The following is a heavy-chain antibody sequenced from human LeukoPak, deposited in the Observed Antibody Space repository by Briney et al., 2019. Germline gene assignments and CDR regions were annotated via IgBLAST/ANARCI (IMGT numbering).Heavy chain of an antibody. CDR3: ARTRRRGYSYGPFDY. V-gene: IGHV3-30*02. Sequence: GGSLRLSCAASGFTFSSYGMHWVRQAPGKGLEWVAFIRYDGSNKYYADSVKGRFTISRDNSKNTLYLQMNSLRAEDTAVYYCARTRRRGYSYGPFDYWGQGTLVTVSS. J-gene: IGHJ4*02. CDR2: IRYDGSNK. CDR1: GFTFSSYG. D-gene: IGHD5-18*01.